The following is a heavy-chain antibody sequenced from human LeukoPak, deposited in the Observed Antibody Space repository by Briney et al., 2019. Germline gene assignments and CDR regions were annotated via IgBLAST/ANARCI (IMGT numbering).Heavy chain of an antibody. CDR3: ARDPRLRLKRSGWFDP. D-gene: IGHD4-17*01. J-gene: IGHJ5*02. V-gene: IGHV3-11*04. CDR2: ISSSGSPI. CDR1: GGSISSYY. Sequence: LSLTCTVSGGSISSYYWSWIRQAPGKGLEWVSYISSSGSPIYYAESVKGRFTISRDNAKNSLYLQMNSLRTEDTAVYYCARDPRLRLKRSGWFDPWGQGTLVTVSS.